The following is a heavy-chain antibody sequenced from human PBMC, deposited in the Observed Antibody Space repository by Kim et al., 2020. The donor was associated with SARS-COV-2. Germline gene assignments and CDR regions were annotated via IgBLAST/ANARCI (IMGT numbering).Heavy chain of an antibody. Sequence: SETLSLTCAVSGGSISSSNWWSWVRQPPGKGLEWIGEIYHSGSTNYNPSLKSRVTLSVDKSTNQFSLKLSSVTAADTAVYYCARVGGRTSFDYWGQGTLVTVSP. V-gene: IGHV4-4*02. CDR2: IYHSGST. CDR3: ARVGGRTSFDY. D-gene: IGHD3-16*01. CDR1: GGSISSSNW. J-gene: IGHJ4*02.